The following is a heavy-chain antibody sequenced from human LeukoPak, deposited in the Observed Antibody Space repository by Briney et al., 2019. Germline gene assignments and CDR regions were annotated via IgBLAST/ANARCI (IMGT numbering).Heavy chain of an antibody. CDR2: IYYSGST. V-gene: IGHV4-59*01. J-gene: IGHJ4*02. CDR1: GGSISSYY. Sequence: SETLSLTCTVSGGSISSYYWSWIRQPPGKGLEGIGYIYYSGSTNYNPSLKSRVTISVDTSKNQFYLKLSSVTAADTAVYYCARVRCSGGSCYLFDYWGQGTLVTVSS. CDR3: ARVRCSGGSCYLFDY. D-gene: IGHD2-15*01.